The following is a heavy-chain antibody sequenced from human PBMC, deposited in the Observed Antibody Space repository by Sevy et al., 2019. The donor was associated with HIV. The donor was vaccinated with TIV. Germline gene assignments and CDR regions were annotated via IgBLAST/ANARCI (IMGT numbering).Heavy chain of an antibody. J-gene: IGHJ6*02. Sequence: GGSLRLSCAASGFTFSSYAMHWVRQAPGKGLEWVAVISYDGSNKYYADSVKGRFTISRDNSKNTLYLQMNSLRAEDTAVYYWAREDVGFYYYGSGSYYNPRYGMDVWGQGTTVTVSS. V-gene: IGHV3-30-3*01. CDR3: AREDVGFYYYGSGSYYNPRYGMDV. CDR1: GFTFSSYA. CDR2: ISYDGSNK. D-gene: IGHD3-10*01.